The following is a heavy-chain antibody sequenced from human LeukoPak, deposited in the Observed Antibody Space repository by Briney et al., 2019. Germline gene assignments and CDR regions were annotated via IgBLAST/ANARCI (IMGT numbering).Heavy chain of an antibody. CDR3: ARAVWGQYVPGIAVAGSFDY. V-gene: IGHV1-2*06. CDR1: GYTFTGYY. Sequence: APVKVSCKASGYTFTGYYMHWVRQAPGQGLEWMGRINPNSGGTNYAQKFQGRVTMTRDTSISTAYMELSRLRSDDTAVYYCARAVWGQYVPGIAVAGSFDYWGQGTLVTVSS. D-gene: IGHD6-19*01. CDR2: INPNSGGT. J-gene: IGHJ4*02.